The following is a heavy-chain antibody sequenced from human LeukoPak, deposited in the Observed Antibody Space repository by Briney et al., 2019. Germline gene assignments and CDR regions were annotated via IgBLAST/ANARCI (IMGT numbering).Heavy chain of an antibody. CDR2: IFYSGRT. Sequence: SETLSLTCTVSGGSINNNDYYWGWIRQPPGKGLEWIGSIFYSGRTYYNPSLKSRVTKSIDTSKNQFSLKLSSVTAADTAVYYCARDTGDYYGSGSYGRDYWGQGTLVTVSS. CDR3: ARDTGDYYGSGSYGRDY. D-gene: IGHD3-10*01. J-gene: IGHJ4*02. CDR1: GGSINNNDYY. V-gene: IGHV4-39*07.